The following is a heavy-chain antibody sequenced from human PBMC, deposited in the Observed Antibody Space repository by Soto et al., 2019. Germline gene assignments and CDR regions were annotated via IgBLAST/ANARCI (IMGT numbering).Heavy chain of an antibody. V-gene: IGHV4-31*03. Sequence: QVQLQESGPGLVKPSQTLSLTCTVSGGSINSGAYYWSWVRQHPGKGLEWIGYISYRGSTYYNPSLKRRVTISVDTYKTEFSLKLNSVTAADTAVYYCAMVSATGTRWFGPWGQGTLVTVSS. J-gene: IGHJ5*02. CDR1: GGSINSGAYY. CDR2: ISYRGST. CDR3: AMVSATGTRWFGP. D-gene: IGHD3-9*01.